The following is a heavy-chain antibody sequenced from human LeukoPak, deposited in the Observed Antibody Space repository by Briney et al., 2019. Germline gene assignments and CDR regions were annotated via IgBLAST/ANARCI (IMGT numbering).Heavy chain of an antibody. CDR1: GYTFSDYY. CDR3: ARQSEPKGDY. Sequence: ASVKVSCKASGYTFSDYYIHWVRQAPGQGLEWMGRINPNSGVTNYAKNFQGRVTITRDTSISTASMELSSLRSDDTAVYYCARQSEPKGDYWAREPWSPSPQ. V-gene: IGHV1-2*06. J-gene: IGHJ4*02. CDR2: INPNSGVT.